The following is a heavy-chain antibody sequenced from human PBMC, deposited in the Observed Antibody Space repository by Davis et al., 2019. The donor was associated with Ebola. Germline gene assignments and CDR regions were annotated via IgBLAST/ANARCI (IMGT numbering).Heavy chain of an antibody. CDR1: GGTFSSYA. D-gene: IGHD2-2*01. Sequence: ASVKVSCKASGGTFSSYAISWVRQAPGQGLEWMGIINPSGGSTSYAQKFQGRVTMTRDTSTSTVYMELSSLRSEDTAVYYCARDLSPAAIHWFDPWGQGTLVTVSS. J-gene: IGHJ5*02. CDR2: INPSGGST. V-gene: IGHV1-46*01. CDR3: ARDLSPAAIHWFDP.